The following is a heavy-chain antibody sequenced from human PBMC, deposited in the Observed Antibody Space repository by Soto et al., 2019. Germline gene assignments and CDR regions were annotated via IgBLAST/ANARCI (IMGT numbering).Heavy chain of an antibody. Sequence: EVQLVESGGGLVQPGGSLRLSCAASGFTFSSYSMNWVRQAPGKGLEWVSYISSSSSTIYYADSVKGRFTISRDNAKNSLYLQMNGHSAEDTAVYYCARDIYGSGSYSFDYWGQGTLVTVSS. CDR3: ARDIYGSGSYSFDY. CDR2: ISSSSSTI. J-gene: IGHJ4*02. CDR1: GFTFSSYS. D-gene: IGHD3-10*01. V-gene: IGHV3-48*01.